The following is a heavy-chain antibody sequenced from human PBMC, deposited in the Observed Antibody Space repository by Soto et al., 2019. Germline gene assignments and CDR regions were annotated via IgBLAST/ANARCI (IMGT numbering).Heavy chain of an antibody. J-gene: IGHJ5*02. V-gene: IGHV3-23*01. CDR3: ARDAVGYYYDSSGPFPKWFDP. CDR1: GSTFSTYA. D-gene: IGHD3-22*01. Sequence: GGSLRLSCAAAGSTFSTYAMAWVRQAPGKGLEWVSGVSASGLNTDYADPVKGRFYISRDNSKNTVSPHMNSLRAEDTALYYCARDAVGYYYDSSGPFPKWFDPWGQGTLVTVSS. CDR2: VSASGLNT.